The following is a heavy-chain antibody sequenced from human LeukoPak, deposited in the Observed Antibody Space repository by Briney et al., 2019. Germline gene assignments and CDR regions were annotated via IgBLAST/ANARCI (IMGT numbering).Heavy chain of an antibody. V-gene: IGHV3-11*04. D-gene: IGHD3-22*01. CDR2: ITNSGNKV. J-gene: IGHJ4*02. Sequence: PGGSLRLSCAASGFTFKDYYMGWIRQAPGEGLELVSYITNSGNKVYNADSVKGRFTISRDNARNSLYLQMNSLRAEDTAVYYCARALYYYDSSGYYPLDYWGQGTLVTVSS. CDR3: ARALYYYDSSGYYPLDY. CDR1: GFTFKDYY.